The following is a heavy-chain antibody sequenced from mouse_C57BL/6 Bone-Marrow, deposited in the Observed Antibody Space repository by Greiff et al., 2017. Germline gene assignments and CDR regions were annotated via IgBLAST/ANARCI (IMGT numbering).Heavy chain of an antibody. CDR1: GFSLTSYG. J-gene: IGHJ4*01. V-gene: IGHV2-2*01. CDR2: IWSGGST. CDR3: ARKGMITFNHYYAMDY. Sequence: VKLMESGPGLVQPSQSLSITCTVSGFSLTSYGVHWVRQSPGKGLEWLGVIWSGGSTDYNAAFISRLSISKDNSKSQVFFKMNSLQADDTAIYYCARKGMITFNHYYAMDYWGQGTSVTVSS. D-gene: IGHD2-4*01.